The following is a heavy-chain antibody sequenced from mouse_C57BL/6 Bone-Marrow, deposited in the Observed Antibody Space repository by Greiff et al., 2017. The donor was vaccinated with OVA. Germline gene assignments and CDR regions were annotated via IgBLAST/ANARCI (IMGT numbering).Heavy chain of an antibody. Sequence: EVQLQQSGAELVKPGASVKLSCTASGFNINDYYMHWVKQRTEQGLEWIGRIDPEDGETKYAPKFKGKATITADTSSNTAYLQLSSLTSEDTAGYYCARDYYGSSYGWYFDVWGTGTTVTVSS. V-gene: IGHV14-2*01. J-gene: IGHJ1*03. D-gene: IGHD1-1*01. CDR3: ARDYYGSSYGWYFDV. CDR2: IDPEDGET. CDR1: GFNINDYY.